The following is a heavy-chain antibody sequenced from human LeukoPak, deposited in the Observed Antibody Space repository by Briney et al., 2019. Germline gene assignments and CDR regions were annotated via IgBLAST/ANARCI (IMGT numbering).Heavy chain of an antibody. V-gene: IGHV3-74*01. CDR3: ARDLLPLRYYYYYGMDV. CDR1: GFAFSSYW. CDR2: INSDGRST. J-gene: IGHJ6*02. D-gene: IGHD4-17*01. Sequence: GGSLRLSCAASGFAFSSYWMHWVRQAPGKELMSVSRINSDGRSTRYADSVKGRFTISRDNAKNTLYLQMNSLGAEDTAVYYCARDLLPLRYYYYYGMDVWGQGTTVTVCS.